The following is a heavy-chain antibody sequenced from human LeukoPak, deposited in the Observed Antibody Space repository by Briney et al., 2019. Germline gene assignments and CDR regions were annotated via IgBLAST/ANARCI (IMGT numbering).Heavy chain of an antibody. J-gene: IGHJ4*02. D-gene: IGHD6-19*01. V-gene: IGHV3-30*03. Sequence: HPGGSLRLSCAASGFTFSSYGMHWVRQAPGKGLEWVAVISYDGSNKYYADSVKGRFTISRDNSKNTLYLQMNSLRAEDTAVYYCARSRRYSSGWYPEDHWGQGTLVTVSS. CDR2: ISYDGSNK. CDR3: ARSRRYSSGWYPEDH. CDR1: GFTFSSYG.